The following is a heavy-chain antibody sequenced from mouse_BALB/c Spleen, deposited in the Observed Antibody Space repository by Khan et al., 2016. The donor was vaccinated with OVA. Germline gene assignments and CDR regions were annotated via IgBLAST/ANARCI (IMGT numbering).Heavy chain of an antibody. D-gene: IGHD1-1*01. CDR2: INPHIGET. V-gene: IGHV1-20*02. CDR1: GYSFTGYF. CDR3: ARIYGSDFDY. Sequence: VQLQQSGPELVKPGASVKISCKASGYSFTGYFIHWVMQSHGKSLEWIGRINPHIGETFYNQKFRGKATLTVDESSSTAHMELRSLASEDSAVYFCARIYGSDFDYWGQGTTRTVSS. J-gene: IGHJ2*01.